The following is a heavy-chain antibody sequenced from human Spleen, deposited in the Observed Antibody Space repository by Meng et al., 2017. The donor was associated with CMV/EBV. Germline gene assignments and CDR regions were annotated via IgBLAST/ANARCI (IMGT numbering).Heavy chain of an antibody. D-gene: IGHD2-21*01. V-gene: IGHV1-18*01. CDR1: GYTITTYG. CDR2: ISSHSGDT. J-gene: IGHJ4*02. CDR3: VREYCGGDCSFANFYFDN. Sequence: ASVKVSCKASGYTITTYGLSWVRQAPGQGLEWMGWISSHSGDTNYAPKVQGRVTMTTDTSTNTAYMELRSLRSDDTAIYYCVREYCGGDCSFANFYFDNWGQGTLVTVSS.